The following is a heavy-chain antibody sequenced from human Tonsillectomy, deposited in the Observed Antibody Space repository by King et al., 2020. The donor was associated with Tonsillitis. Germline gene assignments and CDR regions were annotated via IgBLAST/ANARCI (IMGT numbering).Heavy chain of an antibody. CDR1: GGSISSDH. V-gene: IGHV4-59*08. Sequence: VQLQESGPGLVKPSETLSLTCTVSGGSISSDHWGWIRQPPGKGLEWIGNIYYNGGSTKYNSSLQSRVTISIDTSRKQFSLKLRSVTAADTAVYFCARHIYDLGSRIWGQGTMVTVSS. CDR3: ARHIYDLGSRI. D-gene: IGHD3/OR15-3a*01. J-gene: IGHJ3*02. CDR2: IYYNGGST.